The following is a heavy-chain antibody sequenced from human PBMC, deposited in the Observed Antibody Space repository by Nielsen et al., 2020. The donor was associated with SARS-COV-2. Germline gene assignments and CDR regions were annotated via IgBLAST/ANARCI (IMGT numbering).Heavy chain of an antibody. CDR3: ASSMTTVTTLGDYYYGMDA. CDR2: IKQDRSEK. D-gene: IGHD4-17*01. Sequence: WIRQPPGKGLEWVANIKQDRSEKYYVDSVKGRFTISRDNAKNSLYLQMNSLRAEDTAVYYCASSMTTVTTLGDYYYGMDAWGQGTTVTVSS. J-gene: IGHJ6*02. V-gene: IGHV3-7*03.